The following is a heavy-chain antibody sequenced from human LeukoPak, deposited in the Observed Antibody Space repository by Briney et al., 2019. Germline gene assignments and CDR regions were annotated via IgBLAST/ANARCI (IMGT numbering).Heavy chain of an antibody. D-gene: IGHD6-13*01. CDR2: TYYRSKLYN. J-gene: IGHJ4*02. CDR3: ARDSSSSWFFDY. Sequence: ASQTLSLTCALSGDSVSSNSAAWNWIRQSPSRGLEWLGRTYYRSKLYNDYAVSVKIRITINPDTSKNQFSLQLNSVTPEDTAVYYCARDSSSSWFFDYWGQGTLGTVSA. CDR1: GDSVSSNSAA. V-gene: IGHV6-1*01.